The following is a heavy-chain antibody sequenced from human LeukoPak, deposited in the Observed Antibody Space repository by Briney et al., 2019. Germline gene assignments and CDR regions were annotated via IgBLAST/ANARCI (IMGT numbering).Heavy chain of an antibody. Sequence: PSETLSLTCTVSGDSTSRSTYYWAWIRQPPGKGLEWIGSVYYGRSPYFNPSLESQATISVDTSKNHFSLKMSSVTAADTAVYYCARSSGTGTFSYWGQGTLVTVSS. CDR2: VYYGRSP. CDR3: ARSSGTGTFSY. D-gene: IGHD6-25*01. CDR1: GDSTSRSTYY. V-gene: IGHV4-39*02. J-gene: IGHJ4*02.